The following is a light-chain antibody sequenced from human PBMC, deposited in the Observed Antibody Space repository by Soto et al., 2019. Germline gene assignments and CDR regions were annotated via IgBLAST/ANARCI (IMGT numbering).Light chain of an antibody. J-gene: IGKJ1*01. CDR3: QQYNSYSPWT. CDR2: DAS. Sequence: DIQMTQSPSTLSASVGDRVTITCRASQSISSWLAWYQQKPGKAPKLLIYDASSLESGVPPRFSGSGSGTEFTLTISSLQPDDFATYYGQQYNSYSPWTFGQGTKVEIK. CDR1: QSISSW. V-gene: IGKV1-5*01.